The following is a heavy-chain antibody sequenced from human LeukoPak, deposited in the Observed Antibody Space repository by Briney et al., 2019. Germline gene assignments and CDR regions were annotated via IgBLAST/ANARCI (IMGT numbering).Heavy chain of an antibody. CDR1: GFTFSSYA. J-gene: IGHJ1*01. Sequence: GRSLRLSCAASGFTFSSYAMHWVRQAPGKGLEWVAVISYDGSNKYYADSVKGRFTISRDNSKNTLYLQMNSLRAEDTAVYYCARPATPGIAAGYFQHWGQGTLVTVSS. V-gene: IGHV3-30*04. CDR3: ARPATPGIAAGYFQH. CDR2: ISYDGSNK. D-gene: IGHD6-13*01.